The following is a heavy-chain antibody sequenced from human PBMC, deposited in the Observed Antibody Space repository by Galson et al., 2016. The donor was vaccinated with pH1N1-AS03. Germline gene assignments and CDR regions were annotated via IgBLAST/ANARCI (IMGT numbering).Heavy chain of an antibody. CDR3: AKVPYSYGKSVFNS. D-gene: IGHD3-10*01. V-gene: IGHV3-23*01. J-gene: IGHJ4*02. Sequence: SLRLSCATSGFTFNNYAMNWVRQAPGKGLEWVSTISGNGANTYYGDSVRGRFTISRDNSKSTLYLQMSSLRAEDTAIYYCAKVPYSYGKSVFNSWGQGTLVTVSS. CDR2: ISGNGANT. CDR1: GFTFNNYA.